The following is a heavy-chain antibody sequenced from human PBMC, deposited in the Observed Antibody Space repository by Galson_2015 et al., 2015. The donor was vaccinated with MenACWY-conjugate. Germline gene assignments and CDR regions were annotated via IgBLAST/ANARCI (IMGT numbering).Heavy chain of an antibody. V-gene: IGHV3-48*03. D-gene: IGHD5-18*01. CDR1: GFTFTGYE. CDR2: ISKSGSPI. Sequence: SLRLSCAASGFTFTGYEFNWVRQAPGKGLEWLSYISKSGSPIYYADSVKGRFTISRDNIKKSLFLEMNSLRAGDTGVYYRARVGTWIHQYFYYMDVWGKGTTVTVS. CDR3: ARVGTWIHQYFYYMDV. J-gene: IGHJ6*03.